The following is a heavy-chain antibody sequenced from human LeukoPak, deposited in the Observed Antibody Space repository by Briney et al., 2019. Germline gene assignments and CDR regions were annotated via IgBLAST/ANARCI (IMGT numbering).Heavy chain of an antibody. CDR3: ASRYCSSTSCPYYYYYMDV. J-gene: IGHJ6*03. V-gene: IGHV4-59*08. CDR1: GGSISSYY. CDR2: IYYSGST. D-gene: IGHD2-2*01. Sequence: SETLSLTCTVSGGSISSYYWSWIRQPPGKGLEWIGYIYYSGSTNYNPSLRSRVTISVDTSKNQFSLKLSSVTAADTAVYYCASRYCSSTSCPYYYYYMDVWGKGTTVTISS.